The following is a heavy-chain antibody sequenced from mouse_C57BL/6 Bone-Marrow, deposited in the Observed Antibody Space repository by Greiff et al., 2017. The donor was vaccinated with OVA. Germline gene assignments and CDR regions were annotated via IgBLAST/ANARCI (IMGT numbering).Heavy chain of an antibody. V-gene: IGHV1-80*01. Sequence: VQLVESGAELVKPGASVKISCKASGYAFSSYWMNWVKQRPGKGLEWIGQIYPGDGDTNYNGKFKGKATLTADKSSSTAYMQLSSLTSEDSAVYFCARGRNYDYDGYYFDYWGQGTTLTVSS. D-gene: IGHD2-4*01. CDR3: ARGRNYDYDGYYFDY. CDR2: IYPGDGDT. CDR1: GYAFSSYW. J-gene: IGHJ2*01.